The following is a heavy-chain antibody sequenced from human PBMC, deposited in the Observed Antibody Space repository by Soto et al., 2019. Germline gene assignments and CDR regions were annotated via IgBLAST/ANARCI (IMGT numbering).Heavy chain of an antibody. D-gene: IGHD3-3*01. CDR3: AKEGGRFLEWLPPYCYYYGMDG. V-gene: IGHV3-23*01. Sequence: GGSLRLSCAASGFTFSSYAMSWVRQAPGKGLEWVSDISGSGGTTDYADSVKGRFTISRDNSKNTVYLQMNSLRAEDTAVYYCAKEGGRFLEWLPPYCYYYGMDGWDQGPPVTVAS. J-gene: IGHJ6*02. CDR2: ISGSGGTT. CDR1: GFTFSSYA.